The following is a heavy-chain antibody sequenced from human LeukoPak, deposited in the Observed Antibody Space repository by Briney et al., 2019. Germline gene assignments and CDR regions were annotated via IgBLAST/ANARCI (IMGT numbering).Heavy chain of an antibody. Sequence: SQTLSLTCTVSGGSISSGDYYWSWIRQPPGKGLEWIGYIYYSGSTYYNPSLRSRVTISVDRSNNQFSLKLSSVTAADTAVYYCARGVPPHLFFDYWGQGTLVTVSS. V-gene: IGHV4-30-4*01. D-gene: IGHD6-6*01. J-gene: IGHJ4*02. CDR1: GGSISSGDYY. CDR3: ARGVPPHLFFDY. CDR2: IYYSGST.